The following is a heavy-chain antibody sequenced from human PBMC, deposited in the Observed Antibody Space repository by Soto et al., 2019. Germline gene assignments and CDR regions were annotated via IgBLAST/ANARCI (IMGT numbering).Heavy chain of an antibody. CDR1: GYTFTSYD. Sequence: ASVKVSCKASGYTFTSYDINWVRQATGQGLEWMGWMNPNSGNTGYAQKFQGRVTMTRNTSISTAYMELGSLRSEDTAVYYCARFGVSDDILTGYLLRRVYYMDVWGKGTTVTVSS. V-gene: IGHV1-8*01. J-gene: IGHJ6*03. CDR3: ARFGVSDDILTGYLLRRVYYMDV. CDR2: MNPNSGNT. D-gene: IGHD3-9*01.